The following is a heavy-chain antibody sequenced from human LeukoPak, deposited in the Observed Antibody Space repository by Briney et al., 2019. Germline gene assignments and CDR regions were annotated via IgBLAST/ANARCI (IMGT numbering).Heavy chain of an antibody. Sequence: PGGSLRLSCAASGFTFSNAWLSWVRQAPGKGLEWVGRIKSKTDGGTTDDAAPVKGRFAISRDDTTNTLYLQMNSLKTEDTAVSYWTTGRATTSLWSVIRPSYFDYWGQGTLVTVSS. V-gene: IGHV3-15*01. CDR3: TTGRATTSLWSVIRPSYFDY. D-gene: IGHD1-26*01. CDR2: IKSKTDGGTT. J-gene: IGHJ4*02. CDR1: GFTFSNAW.